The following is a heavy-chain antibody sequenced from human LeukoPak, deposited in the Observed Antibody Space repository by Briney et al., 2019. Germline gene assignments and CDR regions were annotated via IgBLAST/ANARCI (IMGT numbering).Heavy chain of an antibody. V-gene: IGHV1-69*13. CDR3: ARHDTAMATDYGMDV. D-gene: IGHD5-18*01. J-gene: IGHJ6*02. CDR1: GGTFSSYA. CDR2: IIPIFGTA. Sequence: GASVKVSCKASGGTFSSYAISWVRQAPGQGLEWMGGIIPIFGTANYAQKFQGRVTITADESTSTAYMELNSLRAEDTAVYYCARHDTAMATDYGMDVWGQGTTVTVSS.